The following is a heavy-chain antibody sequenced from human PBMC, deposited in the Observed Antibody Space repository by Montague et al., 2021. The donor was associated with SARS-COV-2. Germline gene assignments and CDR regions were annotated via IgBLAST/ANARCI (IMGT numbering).Heavy chain of an antibody. D-gene: IGHD3-22*01. V-gene: IGHV4-39*02. Sequence: SETLSLTCSVSGGSISSGNYYWGWIRQPPGKGLEWIGSIYYSGSTYYNPSLKSRVAISVDTSKNQFSLILRSMTAADTAVFYCAREGVSSGYYETWGQGTLVTVSS. CDR2: IYYSGST. CDR3: AREGVSSGYYET. J-gene: IGHJ5*02. CDR1: GGSISSGNYY.